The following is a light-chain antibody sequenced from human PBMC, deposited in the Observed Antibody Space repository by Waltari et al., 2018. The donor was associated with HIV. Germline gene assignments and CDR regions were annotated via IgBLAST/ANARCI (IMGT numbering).Light chain of an antibody. CDR1: KSVSSN. J-gene: IGKJ3*01. CDR3: QQYYSRPWN. Sequence: EIVMTQSQATLSVSPGERATLSRRASKSVSSNLAWYQQKPGQAPRLLMYSASTRATDIPARFSGSGSVTEFTLTISSLQSEEVAVYYCQQYYSRPWNFGPGTKVDIK. CDR2: SAS. V-gene: IGKV3-15*01.